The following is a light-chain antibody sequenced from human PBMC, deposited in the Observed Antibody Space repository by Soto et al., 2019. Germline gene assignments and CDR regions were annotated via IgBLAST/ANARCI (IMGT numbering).Light chain of an antibody. J-gene: IGKJ4*01. Sequence: DVQMTQSPSSLSAFVGDRVTITCRASQGIAPYLAWFQQKPGKVPKLLIYATSTLQSGVPSRFSGSGSGTDFTLTINSLQPEDVATYYCQKYNSAPLTFGGGTKV. CDR1: QGIAPY. CDR2: ATS. CDR3: QKYNSAPLT. V-gene: IGKV1-27*01.